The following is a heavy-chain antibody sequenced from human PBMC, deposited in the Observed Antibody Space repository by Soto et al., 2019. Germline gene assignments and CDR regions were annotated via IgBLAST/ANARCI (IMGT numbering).Heavy chain of an antibody. J-gene: IGHJ4*02. D-gene: IGHD6-13*01. V-gene: IGHV3-30*18. Sequence: QVQLVESGGGVVRPGRSLRLTCAASGFTFRNYGMHWVRQAPGKGLEWVAVISHDGSDKYYADSIKGRFIISGDNSENTLFLNINRLKPEDTAVYCCAKANQHLVHDYCGQGTMATLSS. CDR3: AKANQHLVHDY. CDR2: ISHDGSDK. CDR1: GFTFRNYG.